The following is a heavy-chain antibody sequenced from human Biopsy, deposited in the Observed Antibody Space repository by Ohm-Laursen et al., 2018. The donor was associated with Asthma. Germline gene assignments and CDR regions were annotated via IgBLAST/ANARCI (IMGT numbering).Heavy chain of an antibody. V-gene: IGHV4-39*01. CDR2: MYHRGSP. Sequence: PGTLSLTCTVSGRSITSSSYYWGWIRQPPGKGMEWIGRMYHRGSPNYHPSLRSRATISVDTSKNRWSLKLSSVTAADTAVYFCVRHQYSSSWSTLNYWGQGALVTVSS. CDR3: VRHQYSSSWSTLNY. J-gene: IGHJ4*02. CDR1: GRSITSSSYY. D-gene: IGHD3-22*01.